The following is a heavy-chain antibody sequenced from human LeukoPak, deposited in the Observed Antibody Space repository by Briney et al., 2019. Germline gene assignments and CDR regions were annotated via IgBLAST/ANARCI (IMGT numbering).Heavy chain of an antibody. J-gene: IGHJ4*02. CDR1: GGSISIYY. CDR2: IYASGST. Sequence: SETLSLTCTVSGGSISIYYWTWIRQPAGKGLEWIGRIYASGSTNYNPSLKSRVTMSIDTSNNQFSLNLTSVTAADTAVYYCAREVNGWFEKGGWGQGTLVTVSS. CDR3: AREVNGWFEKGG. D-gene: IGHD6-19*01. V-gene: IGHV4-4*07.